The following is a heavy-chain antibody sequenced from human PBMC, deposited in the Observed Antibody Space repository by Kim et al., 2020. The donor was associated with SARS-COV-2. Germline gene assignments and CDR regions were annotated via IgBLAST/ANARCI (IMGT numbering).Heavy chain of an antibody. Sequence: GGSLRLSCAASGFTFDDYAMHWVRQAPGKGLEWVSGISWNRGSIGYADSVKGRFTISRDNAKNSLYLQMNSLRAEDTALYYCAKDSSGSYWRGAFDIWG. J-gene: IGHJ3*02. D-gene: IGHD3-22*01. V-gene: IGHV3-9*01. CDR2: ISWNRGSI. CDR3: AKDSSGSYWRGAFDI. CDR1: GFTFDDYA.